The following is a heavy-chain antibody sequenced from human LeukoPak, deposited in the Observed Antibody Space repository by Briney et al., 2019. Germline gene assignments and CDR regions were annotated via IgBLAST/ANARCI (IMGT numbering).Heavy chain of an antibody. Sequence: GRSPRLSCAASGFTFSSYAMHWVRQAPGKGLEWVAVISYDGSNKYYADSVKGRFTISRDNSKNTLYLQMNSLRAEDTAVYYCAREGSVVYWGQGTLVTVSS. D-gene: IGHD3-10*01. J-gene: IGHJ4*02. CDR1: GFTFSSYA. CDR3: AREGSVVY. CDR2: ISYDGSNK. V-gene: IGHV3-30*04.